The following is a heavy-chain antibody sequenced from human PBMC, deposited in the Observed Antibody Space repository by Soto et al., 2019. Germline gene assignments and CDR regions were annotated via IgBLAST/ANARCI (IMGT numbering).Heavy chain of an antibody. CDR2: IYYSGST. CDR1: GGSISSYY. J-gene: IGHJ5*02. Sequence: PSATLSLTCTVSGGSISSYYWSWIRQPPGKGLEWIGYIYYSGSTNYNPSLKSRVTISVDTSKNQFSLKLSSVTAADTAVYYCARATIFGVANDWFDPWGQGTLVTVSS. CDR3: ARATIFGVANDWFDP. V-gene: IGHV4-59*01. D-gene: IGHD3-3*01.